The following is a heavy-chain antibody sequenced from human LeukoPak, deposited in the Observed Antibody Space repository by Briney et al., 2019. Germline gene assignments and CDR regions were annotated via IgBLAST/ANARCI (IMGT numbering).Heavy chain of an antibody. Sequence: PGGSLRLSCAASGFTFDDYAMHWVRQAPGKGLEWVSGISWNSGSIGYADSVKGRFTISRDNAKNSLYLQMNSLRAEDTALYYCASQTRYNWNLEGDYWGQGTLVTVSS. V-gene: IGHV3-9*01. CDR3: ASQTRYNWNLEGDY. J-gene: IGHJ4*02. CDR2: ISWNSGSI. CDR1: GFTFDDYA. D-gene: IGHD1-7*01.